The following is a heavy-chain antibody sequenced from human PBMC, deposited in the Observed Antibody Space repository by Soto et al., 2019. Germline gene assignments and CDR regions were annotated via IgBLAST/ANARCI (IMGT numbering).Heavy chain of an antibody. V-gene: IGHV3-11*01. J-gene: IGHJ3*02. CDR1: GFTFSDYY. CDR2: ISSSGSTI. Sequence: GGSLRLSCAASGFTFSDYYMSWIRQAPGKGLEWVSYISSSGSTIYYADSVKGRFTISRDNAKNSLYLQMNSLRAEDTAVYYCASARSGYPHDAFDIWGQGTMVTVSS. D-gene: IGHD3-3*01. CDR3: ASARSGYPHDAFDI.